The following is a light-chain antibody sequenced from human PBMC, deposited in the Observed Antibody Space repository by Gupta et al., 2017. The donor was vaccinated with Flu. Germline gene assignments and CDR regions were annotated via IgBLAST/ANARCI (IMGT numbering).Light chain of an antibody. CDR3: QVWDGNSDPYV. Sequence: SYVLTPPPSVAVAPGQTARITCGGNNIGEKSVHWYQQKAGQAPVLVVHDDGDRPSGIPERFSGSKSGNTATLTISRVEVGDEADYYCQVWDGNSDPYVFGTATKVTVL. CDR2: DDG. CDR1: NIGEKS. J-gene: IGLJ1*01. V-gene: IGLV3-21*02.